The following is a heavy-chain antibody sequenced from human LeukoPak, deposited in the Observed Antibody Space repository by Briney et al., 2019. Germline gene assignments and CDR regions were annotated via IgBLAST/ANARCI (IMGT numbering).Heavy chain of an antibody. Sequence: SETLSLTCTVSGGPISSYYWSWIRQPPGKGLEWIGYIYYSGSTNYNPSLKSRVTISVDTSKNQFSLKLSSVTAADTAVCYCARDGAAAGTKGWYYYYGMGVWGQGTTVTVSS. J-gene: IGHJ6*02. V-gene: IGHV4-59*01. CDR1: GGPISSYY. CDR3: ARDGAAAGTKGWYYYYGMGV. CDR2: IYYSGST. D-gene: IGHD6-13*01.